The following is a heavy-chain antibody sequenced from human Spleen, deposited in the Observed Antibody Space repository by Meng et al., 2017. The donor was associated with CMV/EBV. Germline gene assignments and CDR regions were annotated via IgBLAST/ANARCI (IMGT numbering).Heavy chain of an antibody. CDR3: ARAGLGYCSVTSCYNDY. CDR1: GGTFTTYA. CDR2: IIPILDIT. V-gene: IGHV1-69*10. Sequence: SVKVSCKVSGGTFTTYAITWVRQAPGQGLEWMGGIIPILDITNYAQKFQGRVTITADKSTSTANMELSSLRSEDTAVYYCARAGLGYCSVTSCYNDYWGPGTLVTVSS. J-gene: IGHJ4*02. D-gene: IGHD2-2*02.